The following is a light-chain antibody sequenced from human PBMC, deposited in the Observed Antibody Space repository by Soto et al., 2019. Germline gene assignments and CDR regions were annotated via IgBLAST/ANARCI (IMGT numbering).Light chain of an antibody. V-gene: IGKV1-39*01. CDR2: AAS. Sequence: DIQMTQSPSSLSASVGDRVTITCRASQSISTYLNWFQQKLGKAPRLLIYAASNLQSGVPSRFSGSGSGTDFTLTISSLQPGDFATYYCQQRYSTPWTFGQGTKVEIK. CDR3: QQRYSTPWT. CDR1: QSISTY. J-gene: IGKJ1*01.